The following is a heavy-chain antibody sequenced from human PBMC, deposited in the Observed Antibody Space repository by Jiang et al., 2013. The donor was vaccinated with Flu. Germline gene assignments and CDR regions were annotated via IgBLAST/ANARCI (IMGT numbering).Heavy chain of an antibody. D-gene: IGHD1-14*01. CDR2: INTNTGYP. CDR1: GYPFSSYA. CDR3: SRAELVPRPELPFDS. V-gene: IGHV7-4-1*02. Sequence: VQSGSELRQPGASVTISCKASGYPFSSYAINWVRQAPGQGLVWMGWINTNTGYPSYDQGFTGRFVFSLDTSVSTAYLQISSLKVDDTAIYYCSRAELVPRPELPFDSWGQGTLVTVSS. J-gene: IGHJ4*02.